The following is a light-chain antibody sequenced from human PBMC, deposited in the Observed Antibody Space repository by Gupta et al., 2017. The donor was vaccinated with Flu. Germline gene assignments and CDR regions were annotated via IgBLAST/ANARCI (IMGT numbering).Light chain of an antibody. Sequence: QSALPQPRPVSVSPSQSVTIYCTATSSDIGYYDYVSWFQQHPGKAPKLIIYDVTKRSSGVPARFSGSKAGYTASLTISGLQAEDEADYHCCSFAGSYTVVFGGGTKLTVL. CDR1: SSDIGYYDY. CDR3: CSFAGSYTVV. V-gene: IGLV2-11*01. CDR2: DVT. J-gene: IGLJ2*01.